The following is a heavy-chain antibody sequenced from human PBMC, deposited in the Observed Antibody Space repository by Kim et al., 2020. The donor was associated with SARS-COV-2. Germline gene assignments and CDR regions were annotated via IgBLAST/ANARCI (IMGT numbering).Heavy chain of an antibody. J-gene: IGHJ4*02. V-gene: IGHV3-23*01. D-gene: IGHD3-10*01. CDR3: AKRAGARGGNFDY. Sequence: YPASRKGRFPISRDNSKNTLYLQMNSLRAEDTAVYYCAKRAGARGGNFDYWGQGTLVSVSS.